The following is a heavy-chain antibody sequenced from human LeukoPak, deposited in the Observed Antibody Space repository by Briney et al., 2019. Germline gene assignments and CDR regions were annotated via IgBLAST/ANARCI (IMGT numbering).Heavy chain of an antibody. J-gene: IGHJ3*02. V-gene: IGHV4-59*01. CDR3: ARGGSPGAFDI. CDR1: GGSIRSYY. CDR2: FYYRGST. Sequence: SETLSLTCNVSGGSIRSYYWSWIRQLPGKGLEWIGDFYYRGSTNYNPSLKSRVTISVDTSKNQFSLKLSSVTAADSALYYCARGGSPGAFDIWGQGTMVTVSS.